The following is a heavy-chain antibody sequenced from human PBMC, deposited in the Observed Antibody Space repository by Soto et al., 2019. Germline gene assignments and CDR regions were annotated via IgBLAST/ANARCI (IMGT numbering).Heavy chain of an antibody. D-gene: IGHD3-10*01. CDR2: ISYDGSNK. Sequence: GGSLILSCAASGFTFSSYGMHWVRQAPGKGLEWVAVISYDGSNKYYADSVKGRFTISRDNSKNTLYLQMNSLRAEDTAVYYCAKDLVRGVIIEYGYYYYGMDVWGQGTTVTVSS. CDR3: AKDLVRGVIIEYGYYYYGMDV. CDR1: GFTFSSYG. V-gene: IGHV3-30*18. J-gene: IGHJ6*02.